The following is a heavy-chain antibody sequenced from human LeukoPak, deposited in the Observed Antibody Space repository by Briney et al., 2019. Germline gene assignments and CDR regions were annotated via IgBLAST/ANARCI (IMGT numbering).Heavy chain of an antibody. Sequence: SQTLSLTCTVSGGSISSGNYYWSWIRQPAGKGLEWVGRIYTSGSTNYNPSLKSRVTISVDTSKSQFSLKLSSVIAADTAVYYRARAAYEDFDSWGQGTPVTVSS. D-gene: IGHD3-22*01. CDR3: ARAAYEDFDS. CDR2: IYTSGST. V-gene: IGHV4-61*02. J-gene: IGHJ4*02. CDR1: GGSISSGNYY.